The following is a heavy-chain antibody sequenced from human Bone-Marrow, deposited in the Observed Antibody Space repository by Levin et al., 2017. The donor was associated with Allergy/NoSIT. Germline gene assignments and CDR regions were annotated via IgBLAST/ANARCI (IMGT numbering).Heavy chain of an antibody. J-gene: IGHJ4*02. CDR1: GYTFTGYY. D-gene: IGHD6-19*01. V-gene: IGHV1-2*02. CDR3: ARDGAVADSEEAFDY. Sequence: GESLKISCKASGYTFTGYYMHWVRQAPGQGLEWMGWINPNSGGTNYAQKFQGRVTMTRDTSISTAYMELSRLRSDDTAVYYCARDGAVADSEEAFDYWGQGTLVTVSS. CDR2: INPNSGGT.